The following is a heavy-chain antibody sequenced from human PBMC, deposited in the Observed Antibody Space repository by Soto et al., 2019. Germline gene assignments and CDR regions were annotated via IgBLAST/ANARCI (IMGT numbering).Heavy chain of an antibody. V-gene: IGHV1-18*01. Sequence: GASVKVSCKASGGTFSNYAISWVRQAPGQGLEWMGGIITYNGNTNYPQSLQGRLTLTTDTSTTTAYMELRSLRSDDTAVYYCARDPYHVLMVNAPNLYGMDVWGQGTTVTVSS. CDR1: GGTFSNYA. J-gene: IGHJ6*02. CDR2: IITYNGNT. CDR3: ARDPYHVLMVNAPNLYGMDV. D-gene: IGHD2-8*01.